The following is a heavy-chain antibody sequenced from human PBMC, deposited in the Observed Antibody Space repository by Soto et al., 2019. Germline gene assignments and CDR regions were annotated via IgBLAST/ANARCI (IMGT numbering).Heavy chain of an antibody. D-gene: IGHD3-10*01. CDR2: INHSGST. J-gene: IGHJ4*01. CDR3: ARARGRGCCRLDY. Sequence: PLQTRSLTCAVYGGSFSGYYWSWIRQPPGRWVWWIGEINHSGSTNYNPSLKSRVTISVDTSKKQFSLKLSSVTAADTAVYYCARARGRGCCRLDYWGYGILVHVSS. CDR1: GGSFSGYY. V-gene: IGHV4-34*01.